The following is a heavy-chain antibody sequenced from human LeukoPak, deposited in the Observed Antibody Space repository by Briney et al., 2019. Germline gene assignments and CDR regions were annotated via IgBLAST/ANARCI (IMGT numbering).Heavy chain of an antibody. CDR3: AGYSSGWFGAFDI. D-gene: IGHD6-19*01. Sequence: GGSLRLSCAASGFTFSSYEMNWVRQAPGKGLEWVSYISSSGSTIYYADSVKGRFTISRDNAKNSLYLQMNSLRAEDTAVYYCAGYSSGWFGAFDIWGQGTMVTVSS. V-gene: IGHV3-48*03. J-gene: IGHJ3*02. CDR2: ISSSGSTI. CDR1: GFTFSSYE.